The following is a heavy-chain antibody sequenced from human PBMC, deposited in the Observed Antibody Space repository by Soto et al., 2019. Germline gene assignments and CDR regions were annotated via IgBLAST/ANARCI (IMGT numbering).Heavy chain of an antibody. D-gene: IGHD4-17*01. V-gene: IGHV1-58*01. CDR2: IVVGSGNT. CDR3: AADGDYGDYVDYYYGMDV. J-gene: IGHJ6*02. Sequence: QMQLVQSGPEVKKPGTSVKVSCKASGFTFTSSAVQWVRQARGQRLEWIGWIVVGSGNTNYAQKFQERVTITRDMSTSTAYMELSSLRSEDTAVYYCAADGDYGDYVDYYYGMDVWGQGTTVTVSS. CDR1: GFTFTSSA.